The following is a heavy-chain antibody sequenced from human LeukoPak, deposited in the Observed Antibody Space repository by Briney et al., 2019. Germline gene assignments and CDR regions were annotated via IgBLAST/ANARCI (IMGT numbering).Heavy chain of an antibody. CDR3: SRGLLYSDF. CDR2: IYYSGST. D-gene: IGHD3-10*01. CDR1: GGSITNYY. V-gene: IGHV4-59*08. J-gene: IGHJ4*02. Sequence: SETLSLTCTVSGGSITNYYWTWIRRPPGKGLEWLGYIYYSGSTNYNPSLKSRATISVDTSKNQFSLKLSSVTAADTAVYYCSRGLLYSDFWGQGTLVTVSS.